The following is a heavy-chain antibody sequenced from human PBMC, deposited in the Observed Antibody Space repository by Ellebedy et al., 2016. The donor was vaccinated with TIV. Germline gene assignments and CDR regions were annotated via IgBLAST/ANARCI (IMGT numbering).Heavy chain of an antibody. V-gene: IGHV1-2*06. CDR1: GYTFTANY. CDR2: INPDSGGT. Sequence: ASVKVSCKASGYTFTANYVHWVRQVPGQGLEWMGRINPDSGGTNFAQKFQDRVSVTRDTSVSTVYMELSRLESDDTAVYFCARVRRASSGMDVWGQGTTVTVS. CDR3: ARVRRASSGMDV. J-gene: IGHJ6*02. D-gene: IGHD3-10*01.